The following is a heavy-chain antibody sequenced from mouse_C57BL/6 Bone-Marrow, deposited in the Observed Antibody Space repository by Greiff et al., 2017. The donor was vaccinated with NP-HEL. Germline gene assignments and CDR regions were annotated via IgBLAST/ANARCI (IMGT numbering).Heavy chain of an antibody. CDR1: GYSFTGYY. V-gene: IGHV1-42*01. D-gene: IGHD2-1*01. Sequence: VQLKQSGPELVKPGASVKISCKASGYSFTGYYMNWVKQSPEKSLEWIGEINPSTGGTTYNQKFKAKATLTVDKSSSTAYMQLKSLTSEDSAVYYCARWDGNYVDYAMDYWGQGTSVTVSS. J-gene: IGHJ4*01. CDR3: ARWDGNYVDYAMDY. CDR2: INPSTGGT.